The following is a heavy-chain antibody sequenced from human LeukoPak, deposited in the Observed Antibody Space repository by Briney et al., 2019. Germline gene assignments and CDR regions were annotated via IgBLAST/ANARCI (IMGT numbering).Heavy chain of an antibody. Sequence: ASVKVSCKASGNILTRYTINWVRQAPGQGLEWMGWINTNTGKPVYAQGLTGRFVFSWDTSVSTAYLQISSLRTEDTGIYFCTSVIVGATAPWFDPWGQGTPVTVSS. CDR3: TSVIVGATAPWFDP. CDR1: GNILTRYT. D-gene: IGHD1-26*01. V-gene: IGHV7-4-1*02. CDR2: INTNTGKP. J-gene: IGHJ5*02.